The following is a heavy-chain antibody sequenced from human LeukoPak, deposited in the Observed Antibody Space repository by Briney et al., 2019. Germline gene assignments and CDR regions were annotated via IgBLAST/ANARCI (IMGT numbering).Heavy chain of an antibody. J-gene: IGHJ4*02. Sequence: PGGSLRLSCEVSGFTPSHFWMHWVRQAPGKGLEWVATIGNTETFYADSVTGRFTISRDNSKNTVNLQMNRLRVEDTAIYYCAKDWIQFNRVFDCFDSWGQGTLVTVSS. CDR2: IGNTET. D-gene: IGHD5-18*01. V-gene: IGHV3-69-1*01. CDR1: GFTPSHFW. CDR3: AKDWIQFNRVFDCFDS.